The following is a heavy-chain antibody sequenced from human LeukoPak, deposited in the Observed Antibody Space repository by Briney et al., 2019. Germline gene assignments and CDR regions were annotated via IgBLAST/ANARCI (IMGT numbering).Heavy chain of an antibody. Sequence: SETLSLTCTVSSGSISSYYWSWIRQPPAQGLEWIGFFYYTGSTNYNPSLKSRVTISVDTSKNQFSLKLSSVTAADTAVYYCARVLPNYYDSSGYYYISYYFDYWGQGTLVTVSS. V-gene: IGHV4-59*01. CDR1: SGSISSYY. J-gene: IGHJ4*02. D-gene: IGHD3-22*01. CDR2: FYYTGST. CDR3: ARVLPNYYDSSGYYYISYYFDY.